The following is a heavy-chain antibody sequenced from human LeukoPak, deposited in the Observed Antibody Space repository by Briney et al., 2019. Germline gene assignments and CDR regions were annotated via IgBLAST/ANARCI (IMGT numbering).Heavy chain of an antibody. CDR1: GFTFSSYA. D-gene: IGHD6-13*01. CDR2: ISGSGGST. V-gene: IGHV3-23*01. Sequence: GGSLRLSCAASGFTFSSYAMSWVRQAPGKGLEWVSAISGSGGSTYYADSVKGRFTISRDNSKNTLYLQMNSLRAEDTAVFYCAKEQIYSSSWYSFDYWGQGTLVTVSS. J-gene: IGHJ4*02. CDR3: AKEQIYSSSWYSFDY.